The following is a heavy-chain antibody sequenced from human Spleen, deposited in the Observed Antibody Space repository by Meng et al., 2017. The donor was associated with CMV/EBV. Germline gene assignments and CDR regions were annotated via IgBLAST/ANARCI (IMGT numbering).Heavy chain of an antibody. CDR2: IYYSGST. D-gene: IGHD1-26*01. V-gene: IGHV4-59*01. CDR1: GYSISSYY. CDR3: ARGVGADFQH. Sequence: SETLSLTCTVSGYSISSYYWSWIRQPPGKGLEWIGYIYYSGSTNYNPSLKSRVTISVDTSKNQFSLKLSSVTAADTAVYYCARGVGADFQHWGQGTLVTVS. J-gene: IGHJ1*01.